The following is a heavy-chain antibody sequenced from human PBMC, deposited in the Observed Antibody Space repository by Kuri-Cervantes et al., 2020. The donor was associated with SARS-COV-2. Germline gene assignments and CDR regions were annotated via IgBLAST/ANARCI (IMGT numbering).Heavy chain of an antibody. CDR3: ARVYYDSSGYYEVRYFDY. V-gene: IGHV4-59*11. J-gene: IGHJ4*02. CDR1: GVSIISHY. Sequence: SESLSLTCAVSGVSIISHYWSWIRHPPGKGLEWIGYIYYSRSTNYNPALKSRVTISVDTSKNQFSLKLSSVTTADTAVYYFARVYYDSSGYYEVRYFDYWGQGTLVTVSS. CDR2: IYYSRST. D-gene: IGHD3-22*01.